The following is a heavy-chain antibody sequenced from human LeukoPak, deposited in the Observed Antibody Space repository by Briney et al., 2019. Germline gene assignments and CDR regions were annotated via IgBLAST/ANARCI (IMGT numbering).Heavy chain of an antibody. J-gene: IGHJ4*02. CDR1: GYTFTDQY. CDR2: IHPGRGDT. D-gene: IGHD7-27*01. CDR3: ARDHNWGPDY. Sequence: ASVKVSCKALGYTFTDQYFHWLRQAPGQGIEWMGWIHPGRGDTNIAQKFQGRVSLTRDMSISTAHMELSRLTSDDTAVYYCARDHNWGPDYWGQGTLVSVSS. V-gene: IGHV1-2*02.